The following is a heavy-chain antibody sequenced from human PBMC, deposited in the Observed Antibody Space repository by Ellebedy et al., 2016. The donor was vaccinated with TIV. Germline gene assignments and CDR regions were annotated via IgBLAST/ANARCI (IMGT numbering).Heavy chain of an antibody. Sequence: GGSLRLSCAASGFTFSDYYMSWIRQAPGKGLEWVSYISNSDSSIFYADSVRGRFTISRDNAKNLLYLQMKSLRAEDTAVYYCARDARFIDHQHNWFDPWGQGTLVTFSS. CDR1: GFTFSDYY. CDR3: ARDARFIDHQHNWFDP. CDR2: ISNSDSSI. D-gene: IGHD2-2*01. J-gene: IGHJ5*02. V-gene: IGHV3-11*01.